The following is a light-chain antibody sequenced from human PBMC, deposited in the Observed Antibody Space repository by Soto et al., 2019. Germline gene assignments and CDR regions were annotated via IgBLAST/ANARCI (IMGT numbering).Light chain of an antibody. J-gene: IGKJ2*01. Sequence: DIVMTQSPDSLAVSLGERATINCKSSQSVLYSSNNKNYLAWYQQKPGQPPKLLIYWASTRESGVPDRFSGSGSGTDFTLTISGLQAEDVAVYYCQQYYSTPYTFGQGTNLEIK. CDR3: QQYYSTPYT. CDR2: WAS. V-gene: IGKV4-1*01. CDR1: QSVLYSSNNKNY.